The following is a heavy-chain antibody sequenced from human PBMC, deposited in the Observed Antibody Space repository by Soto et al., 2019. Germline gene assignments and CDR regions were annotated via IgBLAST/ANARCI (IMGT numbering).Heavy chain of an antibody. J-gene: IGHJ3*02. CDR1: GGSISSGSYN. CDR2: IYHTGST. V-gene: IGHV4-39*07. CDR3: SRDTRVEHSYGNQIKPLDN. Sequence: PSETPSLTCTVSGGSISSGSYNWGWVRQPPGKGLEWIGKIYHTGSTNYNPSLKSRVTISADKSKNQVSLKLSSVTAADTAVYYCSRDTRVEHSYGNQIKPLDNWGQGTKVTFPS. D-gene: IGHD5-18*01.